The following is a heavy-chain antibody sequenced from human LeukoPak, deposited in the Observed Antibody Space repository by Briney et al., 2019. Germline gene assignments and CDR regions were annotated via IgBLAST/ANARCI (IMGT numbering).Heavy chain of an antibody. D-gene: IGHD6-19*01. CDR2: IKQDGSEK. CDR3: AGGSGWSFDY. J-gene: IGHJ4*02. Sequence: PGGSLRLSCAASGSTFSNYWMNWVRQAPGKGLEWVDNIKQDGSEKYYVDSVKGRFTISRDNANNSLYLQMNSLRAEDTAVYYRAGGSGWSFDYWGQGTLVTVSS. V-gene: IGHV3-7*01. CDR1: GSTFSNYW.